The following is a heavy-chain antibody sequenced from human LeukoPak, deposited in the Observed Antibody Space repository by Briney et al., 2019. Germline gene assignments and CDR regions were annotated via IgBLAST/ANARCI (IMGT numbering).Heavy chain of an antibody. Sequence: SETLSLTCTVSGGSISSYYWSWIRQPPGKGLEWIGYIYYSGSTNYNPSLKSRVTISVDTSKNQFSLKLSSVTAADTAVYYCARAPTAKCPYYMDVWGKGTTVTVSS. J-gene: IGHJ6*03. V-gene: IGHV4-59*01. D-gene: IGHD5-18*01. CDR2: IYYSGST. CDR3: ARAPTAKCPYYMDV. CDR1: GGSISSYY.